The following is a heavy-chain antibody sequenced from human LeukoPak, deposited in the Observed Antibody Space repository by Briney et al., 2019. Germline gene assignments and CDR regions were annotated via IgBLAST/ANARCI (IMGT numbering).Heavy chain of an antibody. CDR2: IYTSGST. J-gene: IGHJ4*02. CDR3: ARERPNSAFGY. Sequence: PSETLSLTCAVYGGSFSGYYWSWIRQPAGKGLEWIGRIYTSGSTNYNPSLKSRVTMSVDTSKNQFSLKLSSVTAADTAVYYCARERPNSAFGYWGQGTLVTVSS. CDR1: GGSFSGYY. V-gene: IGHV4-4*07. D-gene: IGHD2/OR15-2a*01.